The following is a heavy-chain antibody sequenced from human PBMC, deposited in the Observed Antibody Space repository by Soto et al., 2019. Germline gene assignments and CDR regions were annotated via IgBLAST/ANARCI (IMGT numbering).Heavy chain of an antibody. CDR1: GFIFSTYT. CDR3: ARDFRDGGGY. J-gene: IGHJ4*02. Sequence: EVQLVESGGGLVQPGGSLRLSCAASGFIFSTYTMNWVRQAPGKGLEWVSSISSRSNYIYYADSVKGRFTISRDNAKNSLYLQLNSLRAEDTAVYYCARDFRDGGGYWGQGTLVTVSS. CDR2: ISSRSNYI. D-gene: IGHD3-16*01. V-gene: IGHV3-21*01.